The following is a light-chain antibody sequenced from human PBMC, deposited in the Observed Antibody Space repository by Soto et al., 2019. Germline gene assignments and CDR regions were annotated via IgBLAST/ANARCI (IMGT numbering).Light chain of an antibody. CDR1: QSVSSSH. V-gene: IGKV3-20*01. CDR2: AAS. J-gene: IGKJ5*01. Sequence: IVLPCSPVAPSLSPGGRATLSRRASQSVSSSHLAWYQHKPGQAPRLLIYAASSRATGSPDRFSGGGSGTDFTLTISRLEPEDFAVYYCQQYGDSTITFRQGTRLDIK. CDR3: QQYGDSTIT.